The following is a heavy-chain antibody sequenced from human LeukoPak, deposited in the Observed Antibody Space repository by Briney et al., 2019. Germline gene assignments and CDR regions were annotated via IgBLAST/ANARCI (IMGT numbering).Heavy chain of an antibody. CDR3: ARESERNDGWFDP. CDR1: GYTFRIHD. Sequence: ASVKVSCKASGYTFRIHDFNWVRQAPGQGREWMGWVSPKTGRTGYAQKFQGRVYMTTNASLSTAYMELSSLRSDDTAVYFCARESERNDGWFDPWGQGTLVTVSS. J-gene: IGHJ5*02. D-gene: IGHD1-1*01. CDR2: VSPKTGRT. V-gene: IGHV1-8*01.